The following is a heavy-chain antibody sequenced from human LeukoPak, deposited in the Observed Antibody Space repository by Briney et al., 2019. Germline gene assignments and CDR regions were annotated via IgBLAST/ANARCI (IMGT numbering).Heavy chain of an antibody. J-gene: IGHJ4*02. CDR1: GGSISSGGYY. D-gene: IGHD3-10*01. Sequence: PSETLSLTCTVSGGSISSGGYYWSWIRQHPGKGLEWIGYIYYSGSTYYNLSLKSRVTISVDTSKNQFSLKLSSVTAADTAVYYCARGPVLLKTITPPVDYWGQGTLVTVSS. V-gene: IGHV4-31*03. CDR2: IYYSGST. CDR3: ARGPVLLKTITPPVDY.